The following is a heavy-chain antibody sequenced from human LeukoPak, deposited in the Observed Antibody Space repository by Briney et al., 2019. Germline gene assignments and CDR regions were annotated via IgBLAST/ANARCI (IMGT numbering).Heavy chain of an antibody. Sequence: ASVKVSCKASGYTFTGYYMHWVRQAPGQGLEWMGWINPNSGGTNYAQKFQGRVTMTRDTSISTAYMELSRLRSDDTAVYYCAREGGGGVAGTGYYYYYYMDVWGKGTTVTVSS. CDR3: AREGGGGVAGTGYYYYYYMDV. V-gene: IGHV1-2*02. CDR1: GYTFTGYY. J-gene: IGHJ6*03. CDR2: INPNSGGT. D-gene: IGHD6-19*01.